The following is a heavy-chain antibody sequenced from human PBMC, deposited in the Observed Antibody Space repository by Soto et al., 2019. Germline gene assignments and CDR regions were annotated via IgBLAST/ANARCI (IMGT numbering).Heavy chain of an antibody. Sequence: QVQLQESGPGLVKPSGTLSLTCAVSGESISSPKWWTWLRQPPGKGLEWIGDLLHGGTTNYNPSLKSRVTLSVDTSQNQFSLNLTSVTAADTAIYYCAYSTGWYRHDVWGQGTSVTVSS. CDR3: AYSTGWYRHDV. V-gene: IGHV4-4*02. CDR1: GESISSPKW. D-gene: IGHD6-19*01. CDR2: LLHGGTT. J-gene: IGHJ3*01.